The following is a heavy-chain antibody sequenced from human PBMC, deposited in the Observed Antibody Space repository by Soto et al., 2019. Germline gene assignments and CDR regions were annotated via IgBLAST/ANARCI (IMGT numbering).Heavy chain of an antibody. J-gene: IGHJ6*03. D-gene: IGHD2-2*01. CDR2: INWNGGST. CDR1: GFTFDDYG. CDR3: ARGGYCSSTSCPRDYYYYYMDV. Sequence: GGSLRLSCAASGFTFDDYGMSWVRQAPGKGLEWVSGINWNGGSTGYADSVKGRFTISRDNAKNSLYLQMNSLRAEDTALYHCARGGYCSSTSCPRDYYYYYMDVWGKGTTVTVSS. V-gene: IGHV3-20*01.